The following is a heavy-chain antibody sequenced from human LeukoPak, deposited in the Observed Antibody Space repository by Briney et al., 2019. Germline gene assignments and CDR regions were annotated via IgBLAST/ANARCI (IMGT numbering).Heavy chain of an antibody. D-gene: IGHD2-15*01. V-gene: IGHV4-61*02. CDR3: AREVSGGMLFDY. CDR1: GGSISSGSYY. Sequence: SETLSLTCTVSGGSISSGSYYWSWIRQPAGKGLEWIGRIYTSGSTNYNPSLKSRVTISVDTSKNQFSLKLSSVTAADTAVYYCAREVSGGMLFDYWGQGTLVTVSS. CDR2: IYTSGST. J-gene: IGHJ4*02.